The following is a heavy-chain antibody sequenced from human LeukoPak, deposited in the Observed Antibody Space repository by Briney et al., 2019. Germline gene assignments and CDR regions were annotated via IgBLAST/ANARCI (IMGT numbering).Heavy chain of an antibody. CDR2: MSFSGSTI. D-gene: IGHD5-12*01. CDR3: ARGYSSYYPDAFDI. CDR1: GFTFSSYE. Sequence: PAGSLRLSCVASGFTFSSYEMNWVRQAPGRGLEWISYMSFSGSTIYYADSVKGRFTISRDNAKNSLYLQMNSLRAEDTAVYYCARGYSSYYPDAFDIWGQGTMVTVSS. V-gene: IGHV3-48*03. J-gene: IGHJ3*02.